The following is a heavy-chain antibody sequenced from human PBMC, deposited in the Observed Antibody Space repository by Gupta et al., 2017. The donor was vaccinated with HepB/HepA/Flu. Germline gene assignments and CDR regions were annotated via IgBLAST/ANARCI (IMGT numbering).Heavy chain of an antibody. CDR1: GFTFSSYS. D-gene: IGHD6-6*01. CDR3: ARGSSSSSALFDY. V-gene: IGHV3-21*01. J-gene: IGHJ4*02. CDR2: ISSSSSYI. Sequence: EVQLVESGGGLVKPGGSLRLSCAASGFTFSSYSMNWFRQAPGKGLEWVSSISSSSSYIYYADSVKGRFTISRDNAKNSLYLQMNSLRAEDTAVYYCARGSSSSSALFDYWGQGTLVTVSS.